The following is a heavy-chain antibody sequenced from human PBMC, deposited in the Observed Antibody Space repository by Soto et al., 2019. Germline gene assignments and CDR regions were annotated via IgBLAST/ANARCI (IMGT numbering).Heavy chain of an antibody. CDR1: GYTFTGYH. Sequence: QVQLVQSGAEVKKRGASVKVSCKASGYTFTGYHINWVGQATGHGLEWMGWMDPNSGNTGFAQKFQGRVTMTRNTSIRTAYMELTSLRSADTAVYYCARRLFDPWGQGTLVTVSS. CDR2: MDPNSGNT. V-gene: IGHV1-8*01. J-gene: IGHJ5*02. CDR3: ARRLFDP.